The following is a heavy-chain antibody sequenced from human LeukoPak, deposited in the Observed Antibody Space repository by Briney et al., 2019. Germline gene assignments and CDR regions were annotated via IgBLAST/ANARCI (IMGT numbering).Heavy chain of an antibody. D-gene: IGHD3-9*01. CDR1: GGSINNYY. J-gene: IGHJ4*02. CDR2: IYYTGTT. Sequence: PSETLSLTCTVSGGSINNYYWSWIRQPPGKGLEWIGYIYYTGTTHYNPSLKSRVTISVDTSKNQFSLKLSSVAAADTAVYYCARMYYDILTGRRYYFDYWGQGTLVTVSS. CDR3: ARMYYDILTGRRYYFDY. V-gene: IGHV4-59*01.